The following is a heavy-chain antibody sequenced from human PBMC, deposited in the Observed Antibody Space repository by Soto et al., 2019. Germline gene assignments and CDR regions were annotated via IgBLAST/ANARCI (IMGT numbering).Heavy chain of an antibody. CDR3: ARDFGQRFDP. J-gene: IGHJ5*02. CDR1: GYTFTNYA. V-gene: IGHV1-46*01. Sequence: GASVKVSCKASGYTFTNYALHWVRQAPGQGLEWMGIINPSGGSTSYAQKFQGRVTMTRDTSTSTVYMELSSLRSEDTAVYYCARDFGQRFDPWGQGTLVTVSS. D-gene: IGHD3-3*01. CDR2: INPSGGST.